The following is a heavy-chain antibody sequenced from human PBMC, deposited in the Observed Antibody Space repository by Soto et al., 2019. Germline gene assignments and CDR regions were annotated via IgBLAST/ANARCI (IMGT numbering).Heavy chain of an antibody. D-gene: IGHD5-12*01. CDR2: INPNGGST. J-gene: IGHJ3*02. CDR3: EREQGLRPGGGGTEPLDI. CDR1: GYSFTSQY. V-gene: IGHV1-46*01. Sequence: QVQLVQSGAEVKKPGASVKISCEASGYSFTSQYVHWVRQAPGQGLEWMGIINPNGGSTTYAQKFTGGSTMTRDPPRSTFNRELGSLTAGDTAVYFGEREQGLRPGGGGTEPLDIWGQGTMVTVAS.